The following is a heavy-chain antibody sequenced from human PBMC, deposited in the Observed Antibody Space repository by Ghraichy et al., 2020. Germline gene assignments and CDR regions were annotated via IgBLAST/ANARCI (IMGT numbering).Heavy chain of an antibody. CDR2: SYYSGGT. CDR1: GASISSYY. Sequence: SETLSLTCSVSGASISSYYRNWIRQPPGKGLEWIGYSYYSGGTKYNPSLKSRVTISLDTSKNQFSLKLSSVTAADTAVYYCARSVGTVVVSAPVRFDPWGQGTLVTVSS. J-gene: IGHJ5*02. D-gene: IGHD2-21*01. CDR3: ARSVGTVVVSAPVRFDP. V-gene: IGHV4-59*01.